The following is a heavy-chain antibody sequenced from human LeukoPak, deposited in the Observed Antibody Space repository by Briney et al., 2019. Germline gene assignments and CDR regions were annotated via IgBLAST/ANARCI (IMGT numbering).Heavy chain of an antibody. CDR3: ARGPCSSTSCYTGFDP. J-gene: IGHJ5*02. CDR2: IYYSGST. Sequence: SETLSLTCTVSGGSISSYYWSWIRQPPGKGLEWIGYIYYSGSTNYNPSLKSRVTTSVDTSKNQFSLKLSSVTAADTAVYYCARGPCSSTSCYTGFDPWGQGTLVTVSS. V-gene: IGHV4-59*01. CDR1: GGSISSYY. D-gene: IGHD2-2*02.